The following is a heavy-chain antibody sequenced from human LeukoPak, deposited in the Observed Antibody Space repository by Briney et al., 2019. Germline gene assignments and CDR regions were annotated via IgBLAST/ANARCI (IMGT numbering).Heavy chain of an antibody. V-gene: IGHV3-48*03. CDR3: ARDRGVLRFLEWSRYAFDI. D-gene: IGHD3-3*01. CDR2: ISSSDSTI. J-gene: IGHJ3*02. CDR1: GFTFSSYE. Sequence: PGGSLRLSCAASGFTFSSYEMNGVRQAPGKGLGWGSYISSSDSTIYYADSVKGGFTISRDNDKKSLYMQMNSLRAEDTAVYYCARDRGVLRFLEWSRYAFDIWGHGTLVTVSS.